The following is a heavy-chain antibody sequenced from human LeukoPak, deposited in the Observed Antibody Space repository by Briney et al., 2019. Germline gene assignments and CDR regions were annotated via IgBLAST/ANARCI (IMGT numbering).Heavy chain of an antibody. J-gene: IGHJ4*02. CDR2: ISYDGTNK. CDR1: RFTFSTYA. D-gene: IGHD1-26*01. V-gene: IGHV3-30*04. Sequence: GGSLRLSCAASRFTFSTYAMHWVRQSPGKGLEWVAVISYDGTNKKHADSVKGRFTISRDNSKNTLYLQMNSLRAEDTAVYYCARDMEPPRGHFDYWGQGTLVTVSS. CDR3: ARDMEPPRGHFDY.